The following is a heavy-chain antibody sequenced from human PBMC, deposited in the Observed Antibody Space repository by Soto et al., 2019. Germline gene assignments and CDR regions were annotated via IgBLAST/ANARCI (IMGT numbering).Heavy chain of an antibody. CDR3: ATGVSGYYYMDV. V-gene: IGHV1-24*01. J-gene: IGHJ6*03. Sequence: VASVKVSCKVSGYTLTELSMHWVRQAPGKGLEWMGGFDPEDGETIYAQKFQGRVTMTEDTSTDTAYMELSSLRSEDTAVYYCATGVSGYYYMDVWGKGTTVTVSS. CDR2: FDPEDGET. D-gene: IGHD3-10*01. CDR1: GYTLTELS.